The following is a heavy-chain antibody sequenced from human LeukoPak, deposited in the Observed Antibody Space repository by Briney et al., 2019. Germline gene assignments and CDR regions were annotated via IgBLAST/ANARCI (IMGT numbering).Heavy chain of an antibody. CDR2: ISSSRSYI. V-gene: IGHV3-21*01. CDR1: GFTFSSYS. D-gene: IGHD6-13*01. CDR3: ARFIAAPYYFDY. Sequence: PGGSLRLSCAASGFTFSSYSMNWVRQAPGKGLEWVSFISSSRSYIYYADSVKGRFTISRDNAKNSLYLQMNSLRAEDTAVYYCARFIAAPYYFDYWGRGTLSPSPQ. J-gene: IGHJ4*02.